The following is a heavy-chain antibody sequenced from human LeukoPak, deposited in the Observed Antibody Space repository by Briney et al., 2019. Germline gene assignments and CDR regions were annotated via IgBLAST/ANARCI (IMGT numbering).Heavy chain of an antibody. CDR2: ISTSGSTI. J-gene: IGHJ4*02. Sequence: GGSLRLSCVASGITFMSYEMNWVRQAPGKGLEWLSYISTSGSTIYYADSVKGRFTISRDNVKNSLYLQMTSLRAEDTAVYYCARGTGDSSSFFCWGQGTLVTVSS. CDR1: GITFMSYE. CDR3: ARGTGDSSSFFC. V-gene: IGHV3-48*03. D-gene: IGHD6-13*01.